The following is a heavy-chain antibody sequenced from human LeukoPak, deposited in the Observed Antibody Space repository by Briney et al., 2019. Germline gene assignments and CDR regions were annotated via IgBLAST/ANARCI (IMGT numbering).Heavy chain of an antibody. J-gene: IGHJ6*04. CDR3: AELGITMIGGV. CDR1: GLTFSSYS. CDR2: ISSSSSYI. Sequence: GGSLRLSCAASGLTFSSYSMNWVRQAPGKGLEWVSSISSSSSYIYYADSVKGRFTISRDNAKNSLYLQMNSLRAEDTAVYYCAELGITMIGGVWGKGTTVTISS. V-gene: IGHV3-21*01. D-gene: IGHD3-10*02.